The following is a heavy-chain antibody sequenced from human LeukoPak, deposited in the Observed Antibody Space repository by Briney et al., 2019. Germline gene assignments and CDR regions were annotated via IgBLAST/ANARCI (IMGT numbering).Heavy chain of an antibody. CDR3: ARVQHYYDSGYGMDV. CDR1: GGSISSGDYY. V-gene: IGHV4-30-4*01. J-gene: IGHJ6*02. CDR2: IYYSGST. D-gene: IGHD3-22*01. Sequence: SETLSLTCTVSGGSISSGDYYWSWIRQPPGKGLEWIGYIYYSGSTYYNPSLKSRVTISVDTSKNQFSLKLSSVTAADTAVYYCARVQHYYDSGYGMDVWGQGTTVTVSS.